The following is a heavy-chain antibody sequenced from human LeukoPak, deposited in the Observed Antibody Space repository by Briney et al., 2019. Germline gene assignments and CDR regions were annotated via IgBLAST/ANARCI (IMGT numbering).Heavy chain of an antibody. J-gene: IGHJ4*02. Sequence: GGSLRLSCAASGFTFSSYWMSWVRQAPGKGLEWVANIKQDGSEKSYVDSVKGRFTISRDNAKNSLYLQMTSLRAEDTAVYYCARGRWAVSKGYYFDYWGQGTLVTVSS. CDR1: GFTFSSYW. D-gene: IGHD4-23*01. V-gene: IGHV3-7*01. CDR3: ARGRWAVSKGYYFDY. CDR2: IKQDGSEK.